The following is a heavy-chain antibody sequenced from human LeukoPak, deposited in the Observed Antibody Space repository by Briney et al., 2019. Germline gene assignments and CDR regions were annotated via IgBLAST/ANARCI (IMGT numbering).Heavy chain of an antibody. V-gene: IGHV1-69*05. Sequence: SVKVSRKASGGTSSSYAINWVRQAPGQGLEWMGRIVPIFGTTNYAQKFQGRVTITTDESTSTAYMELSSLRSEDTAVYYCARDRGERGSSWSLPAHGFDIWGQGTMVTVSS. CDR2: IVPIFGTT. D-gene: IGHD6-13*01. J-gene: IGHJ3*02. CDR3: ARDRGERGSSWSLPAHGFDI. CDR1: GGTSSSYA.